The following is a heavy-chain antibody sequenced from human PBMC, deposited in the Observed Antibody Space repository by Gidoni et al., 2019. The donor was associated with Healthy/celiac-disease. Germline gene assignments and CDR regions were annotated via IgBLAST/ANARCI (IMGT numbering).Heavy chain of an antibody. V-gene: IGHV3-23*01. Sequence: EVQLLESGGGLVQPGGSLRLSCAASGFTFSSYAMSWVRQAPGKGLEWVSAISGSGGSTYYADSVKGRFTISRDNSKNTLYLQMNSLRAEDTAVYYCANLRELTYYYFDYWGQGTLVTVSS. D-gene: IGHD1-26*01. J-gene: IGHJ4*02. CDR2: ISGSGGST. CDR3: ANLRELTYYYFDY. CDR1: GFTFSSYA.